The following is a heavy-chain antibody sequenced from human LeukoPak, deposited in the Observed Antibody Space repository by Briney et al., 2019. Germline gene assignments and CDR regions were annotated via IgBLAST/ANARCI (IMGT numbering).Heavy chain of an antibody. CDR1: GFTVSNNY. V-gene: IGHV3-66*01. D-gene: IGHD2-21*02. CDR2: IYRGGDT. Sequence: PGGSLRLSCAASGFTVSNNYMSWVRQTPGRGLEWLSIIYRGGDTYYPDSLKDRFTISRDNSKNTLYLQVNSLRAEDTGVYYCARVAVTASSDAFDIWGQGTMVTVSS. CDR3: ARVAVTASSDAFDI. J-gene: IGHJ3*02.